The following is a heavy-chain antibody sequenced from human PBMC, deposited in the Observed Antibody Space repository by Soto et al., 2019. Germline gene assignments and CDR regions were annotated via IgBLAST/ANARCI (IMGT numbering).Heavy chain of an antibody. J-gene: IGHJ4*02. D-gene: IGHD2-15*01. Sequence: SVQVSCKASGGTFSSYAISWVRQAPGQGLEWMGGIIPIFGTANYAQKFQGRVTITADESTSTAYMALSSLRSEDAAVYYCARARLYCSGGSFPGDYPCQGPLVSVS. CDR1: GGTFSSYA. CDR3: ARARLYCSGGSFPGDY. CDR2: IIPIFGTA. V-gene: IGHV1-69*13.